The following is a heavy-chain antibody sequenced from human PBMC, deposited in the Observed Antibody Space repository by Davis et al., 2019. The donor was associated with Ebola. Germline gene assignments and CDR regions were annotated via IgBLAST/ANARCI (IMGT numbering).Heavy chain of an antibody. J-gene: IGHJ4*02. V-gene: IGHV1-2*06. CDR1: GYTFTGYY. D-gene: IGHD3-10*01. Sequence: ASVKVSCKASGYTFTGYYMHWVRQAPGQGLEWMGRINPNSGGTNYAQKFQGRVTMTRNTSISTAYMELSSLRSEDTAVYYCARGYYGSGSYLNYWGQGTLVTVSS. CDR2: INPNSGGT. CDR3: ARGYYGSGSYLNY.